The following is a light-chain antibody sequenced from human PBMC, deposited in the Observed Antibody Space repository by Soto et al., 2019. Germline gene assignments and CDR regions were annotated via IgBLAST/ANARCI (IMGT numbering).Light chain of an antibody. CDR1: ESIRTW. CDR2: DAN. V-gene: IGKV1-5*01. CDR3: QQYKSYPWT. J-gene: IGKJ1*01. Sequence: DIQMTQSPSTLSASIGDRVTITRRASESIRTWLAWYQHKPGKAPKLLIYDANNLESGVPSRFSGSGSGTEFTLTITSLQPDDFATYYCQQYKSYPWTFGQGTKVDIK.